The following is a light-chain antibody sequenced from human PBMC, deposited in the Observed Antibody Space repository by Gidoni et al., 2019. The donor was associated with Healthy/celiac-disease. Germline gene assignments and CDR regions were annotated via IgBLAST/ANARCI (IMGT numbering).Light chain of an antibody. CDR1: QSISSY. CDR2: AAS. Sequence: DIQMTQSPSSLSASVGDRVTITCRASQSISSYLNWYQQKPGKAPKLLIYAASSLQSGVPSRFSGSGSGTDFTITISSLQPEDFATYYCQQSYSTLAWTFGQGTKVEIK. CDR3: QQSYSTLAWT. V-gene: IGKV1-39*01. J-gene: IGKJ1*01.